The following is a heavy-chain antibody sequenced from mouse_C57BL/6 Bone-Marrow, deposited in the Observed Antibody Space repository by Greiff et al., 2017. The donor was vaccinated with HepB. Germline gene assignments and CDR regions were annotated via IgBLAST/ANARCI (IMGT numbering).Heavy chain of an antibody. D-gene: IGHD4-1*01. CDR3: ARRGGTGYAMDY. V-gene: IGHV1-64*01. J-gene: IGHJ4*01. CDR2: INPNSGST. CDR1: GYTFTSYW. Sequence: VQLQQPGAELVKPGASVKLSCKASGYTFTSYWMHWVKQRPGQGLEWIGMINPNSGSTNYNEKFKSKATLTVDKSSSTAYMQLSSLTSEDSAVYYCARRGGTGYAMDYWGQGTSVTVSS.